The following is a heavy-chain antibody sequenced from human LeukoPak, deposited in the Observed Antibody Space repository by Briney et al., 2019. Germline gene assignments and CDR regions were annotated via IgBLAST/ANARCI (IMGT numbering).Heavy chain of an antibody. J-gene: IGHJ4*02. D-gene: IGHD5-12*01. V-gene: IGHV3-21*04. CDR1: GFTFSSYS. Sequence: GGSLRLSCAASGFTFSSYSMNWVRQAPGKGLEWVSSISSSSSYIYYADSVKGRFTISRDNAKNSLYLQMNSLRAEDTAVYYCARDREWLRLVDYWGQGTLVTVSS. CDR2: ISSSSSYI. CDR3: ARDREWLRLVDY.